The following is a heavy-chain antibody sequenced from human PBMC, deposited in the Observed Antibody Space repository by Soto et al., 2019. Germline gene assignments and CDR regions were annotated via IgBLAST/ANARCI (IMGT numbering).Heavy chain of an antibody. CDR3: ARDAYYGSGSYYKNFPWRDEPVPQPT. CDR1: GFTFSSFG. Sequence: PGGSLRLSCETSGFTFSSFGMHWVRQAPGKGLEWVALISYESRDKYYADSVEGRFTISRDNSKNTLYLQMDSLRSDDTAVYYCARDAYYGSGSYYKNFPWRDEPVPQPTWGQGTLVTVSS. CDR2: ISYESRDK. V-gene: IGHV3-30*03. D-gene: IGHD3-10*01. J-gene: IGHJ5*02.